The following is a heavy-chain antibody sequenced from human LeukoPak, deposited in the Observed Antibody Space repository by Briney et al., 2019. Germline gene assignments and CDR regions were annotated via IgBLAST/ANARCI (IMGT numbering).Heavy chain of an antibody. Sequence: ASVKVSCKASGYTFTGHYMHWVRQAPGQGLEWVGRINPNSGGTNYAQKFQGRVTMTRDTSISTAYMELSRLRSDDTAVYYCARGNAQYYDFWSGLAFDYWGQGTLVTASS. J-gene: IGHJ4*02. CDR2: INPNSGGT. D-gene: IGHD3-3*01. CDR3: ARGNAQYYDFWSGLAFDY. V-gene: IGHV1-2*06. CDR1: GYTFTGHY.